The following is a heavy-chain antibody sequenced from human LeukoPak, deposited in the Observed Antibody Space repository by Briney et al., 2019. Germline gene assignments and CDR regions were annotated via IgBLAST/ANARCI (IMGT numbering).Heavy chain of an antibody. V-gene: IGHV4-59*01. CDR3: ARGGQWELYY. CDR1: GGSISSYY. J-gene: IGHJ4*02. D-gene: IGHD1-26*01. CDR2: IYYSGST. Sequence: SETLSLSCTVSGGSISSYYWSWIRQPPGQGLEWIGYIYYSGSTNYNPSLKSRVTISVDTSKNQFSLKLSSVTAADTPVYYCARGGQWELYYWGQGTLVTVSS.